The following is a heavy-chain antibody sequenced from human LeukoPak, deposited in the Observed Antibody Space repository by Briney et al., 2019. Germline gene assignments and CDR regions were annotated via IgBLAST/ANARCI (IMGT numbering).Heavy chain of an antibody. CDR3: ARGRPDYYDSSGYYSLYYFDY. V-gene: IGHV3-74*01. D-gene: IGHD3-22*01. J-gene: IGHJ4*02. Sequence: PGGSLRLSCAPSGFTFSSYWMHWVRQAPGKGLVWVSRINSDGSSTSYADSVKGRFTISRDNAKNTLYLQMNSLRVEDTAVYYCARGRPDYYDSSGYYSLYYFDYWGQGALVTVSS. CDR2: INSDGSST. CDR1: GFTFSSYW.